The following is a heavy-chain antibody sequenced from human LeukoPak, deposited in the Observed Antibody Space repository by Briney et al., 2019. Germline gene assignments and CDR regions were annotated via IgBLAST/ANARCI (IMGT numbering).Heavy chain of an antibody. J-gene: IGHJ6*02. CDR1: GGSISSHY. CDR3: ARRGTYGMDV. V-gene: IGHV4-59*08. Sequence: SETLSLTCSVSGGSISSHYWSWIRQPPGKGLEWIGYIYYSGTTNYNPSLKSRVTISVDTSKNQFSLKLSSVTAADTAVYYCARRGTYGMDVWGQGTTVTVSS. CDR2: IYYSGTT.